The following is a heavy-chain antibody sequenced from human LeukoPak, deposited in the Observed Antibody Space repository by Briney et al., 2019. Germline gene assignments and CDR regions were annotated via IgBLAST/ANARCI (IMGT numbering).Heavy chain of an antibody. D-gene: IGHD3-22*01. V-gene: IGHV3-30*09. CDR2: ISYDGSNK. CDR3: ARSQHYYDSSGYVFDY. Sequence: PGRSLRLSCVASEFTFTHYAIHWVRQAPGRGLEWVAGISYDGSNKYYADSVKGRFAISRDNSKNTLYLQMNSLRAEDTAVYYCARSQHYYDSSGYVFDYWGQGTLVTVSS. CDR1: EFTFTHYA. J-gene: IGHJ4*02.